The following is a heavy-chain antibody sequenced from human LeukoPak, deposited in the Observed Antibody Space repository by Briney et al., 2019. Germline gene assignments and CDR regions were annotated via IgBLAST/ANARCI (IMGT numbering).Heavy chain of an antibody. Sequence: GGSLRLSCAASGFTFSSYDMHWVSQATGKGLEWVSAMVMVVDKYYPGSGKGRFTISRENAKNSLYLQMTSLRAGDTAVYYCARGAFYGSGSSPKQGENYFDYWGQGTLVTVSS. CDR3: ARGAFYGSGSSPKQGENYFDY. CDR2: MVMVVDK. V-gene: IGHV3-13*01. CDR1: GFTFSSYD. J-gene: IGHJ4*02. D-gene: IGHD3-10*01.